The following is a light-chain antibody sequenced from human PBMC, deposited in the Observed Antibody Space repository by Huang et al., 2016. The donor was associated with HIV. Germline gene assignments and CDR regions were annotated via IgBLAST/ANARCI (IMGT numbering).Light chain of an antibody. J-gene: IGKJ1*01. CDR1: QNISSW. CDR2: KAS. CDR3: QHYNGFRDWT. V-gene: IGKV1-5*03. Sequence: DIQMTQSPSTLSASIGDRVTITCRASQNISSWLAWYQQKPGKAPNLLIYKASTLEGGVPSRFSGSGSGTEFTLTSSSLQPDDSATYYCQHYNGFRDWTFGQGTKVEIK.